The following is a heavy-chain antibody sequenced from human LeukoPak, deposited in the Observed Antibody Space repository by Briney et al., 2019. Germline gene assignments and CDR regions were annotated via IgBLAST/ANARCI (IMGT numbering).Heavy chain of an antibody. CDR3: AKDGWVTTTTREDY. Sequence: GGSLRLSCTASGFTFSSSAMHWVRQAPGKGLEWVSAISGSGGSTYYADSVKGRFTISRDNSKNTLYLQMNSLRAEDTALYYCAKDGWVTTTTREDYWGQGTLVTVSS. CDR2: ISGSGGST. J-gene: IGHJ4*02. V-gene: IGHV3-23*01. CDR1: GFTFSSSA. D-gene: IGHD4-17*01.